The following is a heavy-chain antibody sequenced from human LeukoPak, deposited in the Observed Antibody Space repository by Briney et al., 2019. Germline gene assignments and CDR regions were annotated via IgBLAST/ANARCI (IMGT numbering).Heavy chain of an antibody. Sequence: ASAKVSCKASGYTFTSYYMHWVRQAPGQGLEWMGIINPSSGSTSYAQNFQGRVTMTRDTSSSTVSMELSSLRSEDTAVYYCARGYTYGDYWGQGTLVTVSS. J-gene: IGHJ4*02. CDR2: INPSSGST. V-gene: IGHV1-46*01. D-gene: IGHD5-18*01. CDR1: GYTFTSYY. CDR3: ARGYTYGDY.